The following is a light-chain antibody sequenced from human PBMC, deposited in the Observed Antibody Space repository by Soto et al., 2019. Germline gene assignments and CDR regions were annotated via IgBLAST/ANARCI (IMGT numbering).Light chain of an antibody. CDR3: QQSYITPYT. CDR2: STY. Sequence: DIQMTQSPSALSASVGDRVTITCRASQSLSSHLHWYQEKPGKAPKLLIFSTYSLQSGVSSRFSGSGTGTDLTLTISNLQPEDSATYYCQQSYITPYTFGQGTNLEIK. J-gene: IGKJ2*01. CDR1: QSLSSH. V-gene: IGKV1-39*01.